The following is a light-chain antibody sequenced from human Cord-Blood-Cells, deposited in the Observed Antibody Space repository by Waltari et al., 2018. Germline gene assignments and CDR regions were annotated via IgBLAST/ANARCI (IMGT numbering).Light chain of an antibody. CDR3: QSYDSSLSGWV. CDR1: SSNIGAGYD. CDR2: GNS. J-gene: IGLJ3*02. V-gene: IGLV1-40*01. Sequence: QSVLTQPPSVSGAPGQRVPISCTGSSSNIGAGYDVHCYPQLPGTAPKLLIYGNSNRPSGVPDRFSGSKSGTSASLAITGLQAEDEADYYCQSYDSSLSGWVFGGGTKLTVL.